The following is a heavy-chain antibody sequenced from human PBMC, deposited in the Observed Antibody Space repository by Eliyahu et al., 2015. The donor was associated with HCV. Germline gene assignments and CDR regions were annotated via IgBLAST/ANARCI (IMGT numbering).Heavy chain of an antibody. V-gene: IGHV1-2*02. CDR2: INANSGGT. CDR1: GXTFXAYY. D-gene: IGHD2-15*01. J-gene: IGHJ5*02. CDR3: ARDRAVGGSKNWFDP. Sequence: QVQLVQSGAEVKKPGASVRVSCXASGXTFXAYYIXWARRAPGQGLEWMGWINANSGGTKYAQNFQGRVTMTRDTSISTAYMELSSLRVDDTAIYYCARDRAVGGSKNWFDPWGQGTLVTVSS.